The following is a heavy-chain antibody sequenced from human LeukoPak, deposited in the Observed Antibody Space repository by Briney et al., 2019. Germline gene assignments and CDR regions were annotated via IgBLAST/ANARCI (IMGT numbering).Heavy chain of an antibody. CDR3: ARDNSVEDTAWWFDP. D-gene: IGHD4-23*01. J-gene: IGHJ5*02. CDR1: GYTFTGYY. CDR2: INPNSGGT. Sequence: GASVKVSCKASGYTFTGYYMHWVRQAPGQGLEWMGWINPNSGGTKYAQKFQGRVTVTRDTSISTAYMELSRLRSDDTAVYYCARDNSVEDTAWWFDPWGQGTLVTVSS. V-gene: IGHV1-2*02.